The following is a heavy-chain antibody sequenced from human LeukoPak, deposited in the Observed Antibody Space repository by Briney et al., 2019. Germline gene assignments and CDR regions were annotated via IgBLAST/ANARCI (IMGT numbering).Heavy chain of an antibody. D-gene: IGHD3-10*01. J-gene: IGHJ3*02. CDR2: IYYTGST. CDR1: GGSISPYY. Sequence: SETLSLTCTVSGGSISPYYWSWVRQPPGKGLEWIGYIYYTGSTYYNPSLKSRVTISVDTSKNQFSLKLSSATAADTAVYYCARAYYYGSGTFDIWGRGTLVTVSS. CDR3: ARAYYYGSGTFDI. V-gene: IGHV4-59*01.